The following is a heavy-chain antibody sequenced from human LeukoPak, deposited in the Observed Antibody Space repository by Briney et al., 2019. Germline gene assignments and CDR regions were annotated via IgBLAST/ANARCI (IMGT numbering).Heavy chain of an antibody. Sequence: EATVKISCKVSGYTFTDYYMHWVQQAPGKGLEWMGLVDPEDGETIYAEKFQGRVTITADTSTDTAYMELSSLRSEDTAVYYCATVVPAAMYANWFDPWGQGTLVTVSS. V-gene: IGHV1-69-2*01. CDR2: VDPEDGET. J-gene: IGHJ5*02. D-gene: IGHD2-2*01. CDR3: ATVVPAAMYANWFDP. CDR1: GYTFTDYY.